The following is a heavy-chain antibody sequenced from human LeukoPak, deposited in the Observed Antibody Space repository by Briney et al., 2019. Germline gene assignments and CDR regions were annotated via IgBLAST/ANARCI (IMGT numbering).Heavy chain of an antibody. Sequence: PSETLSLTCTVSGGSISSSSSYWGWIRQPPGKGLEWIGSMYYNGNTYYNPSLKSRVTISVDTSKNQFSLKLSSVTAADTAVYYCASSLNTSYDPALDAFDIWGQGTMVTVSS. CDR2: MYYNGNT. J-gene: IGHJ3*02. CDR3: ASSLNTSYDPALDAFDI. CDR1: GGSISSSSSY. D-gene: IGHD3-22*01. V-gene: IGHV4-39*07.